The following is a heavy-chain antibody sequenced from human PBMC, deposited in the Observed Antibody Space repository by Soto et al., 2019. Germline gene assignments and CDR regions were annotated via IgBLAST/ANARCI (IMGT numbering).Heavy chain of an antibody. CDR2: ISGSGGST. D-gene: IGHD3-10*01. CDR1: GFTFSSYA. J-gene: IGHJ4*02. Sequence: EVQLLESGGGLVQPGGSLRLSCAASGFTFSSYAMSWVRQAPGKGREWVSAISGSGGSTYYADSVKGRFTISRDNSKNTLYLQMNSLRAEDTAVYYCAKGSGVRGVIIASRFDYWGQGTLVTVSS. V-gene: IGHV3-23*01. CDR3: AKGSGVRGVIIASRFDY.